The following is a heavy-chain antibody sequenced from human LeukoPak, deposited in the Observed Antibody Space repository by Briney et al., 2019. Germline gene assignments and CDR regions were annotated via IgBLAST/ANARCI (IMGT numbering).Heavy chain of an antibody. V-gene: IGHV3-23*01. J-gene: IGHJ6*03. CDR3: AKTTWADYYMDV. Sequence: PGGSLRLSCAASGFTFSSYAMSWVRQAPGKGLEWVSGISGSGGSTYYADSVKGRFTISRDNSKNTLYLQMNSLRAEDTAVYYCAKTTWADYYMDVWGKGTTVTVSS. CDR2: ISGSGGST. CDR1: GFTFSSYA. D-gene: IGHD1-1*01.